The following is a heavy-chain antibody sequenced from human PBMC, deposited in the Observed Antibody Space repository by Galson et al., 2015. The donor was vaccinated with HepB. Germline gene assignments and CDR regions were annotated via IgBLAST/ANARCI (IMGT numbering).Heavy chain of an antibody. CDR1: GFPFSSYA. CDR2: IIASGGTT. V-gene: IGHV3-23*01. D-gene: IGHD4-17*01. Sequence: SLRLSCAASGFPFSSYAMNWVRQAPGKGLEWVSSIIASGGTTYYVDSVKGRFTISRDNSKNHHYLQMSSLRAEDTAVYYCAKGLGARYGKYFFDYWGQGTLVTVSS. J-gene: IGHJ4*02. CDR3: AKGLGARYGKYFFDY.